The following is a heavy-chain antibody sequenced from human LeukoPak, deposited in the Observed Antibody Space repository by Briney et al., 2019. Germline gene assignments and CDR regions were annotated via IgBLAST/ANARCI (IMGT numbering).Heavy chain of an antibody. J-gene: IGHJ5*02. V-gene: IGHV1-46*01. CDR3: ARHDFDLPMIYSFFVH. CDR2: MHPTGDST. D-gene: IGHD3-3*01. CDR1: GYTFTKYY. Sequence: GASVKVSCEAPGYTFTKYYMNWVRQAPGQGLEWMGIMHPTGDSTNYAQKFQGRVTLTRDTSTGTFYMELSSLTSEDTAVYYCARHDFDLPMIYSFFVHWGQGTLVTVSS.